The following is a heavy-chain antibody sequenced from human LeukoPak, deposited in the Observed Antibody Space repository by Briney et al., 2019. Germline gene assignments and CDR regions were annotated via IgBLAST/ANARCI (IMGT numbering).Heavy chain of an antibody. J-gene: IGHJ4*02. V-gene: IGHV4-59*01. CDR3: ARESRRNTSGGTFDY. CDR2: IYYSGST. CDR1: GGSISSYY. D-gene: IGHD2-15*01. Sequence: PSETLSLTCTVSGGSISSYYWSWIRQPPGKGLEWIGYIYYSGSTKYNPPLKSRVTISVDTSKNQFSLKLSSVTAADTAVYYCARESRRNTSGGTFDYWGQGTLVTVSS.